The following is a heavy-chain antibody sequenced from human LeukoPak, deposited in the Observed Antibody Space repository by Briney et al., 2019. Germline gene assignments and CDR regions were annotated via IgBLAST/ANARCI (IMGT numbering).Heavy chain of an antibody. CDR2: IVYTGRT. J-gene: IGHJ5*02. V-gene: IGHV4-59*01. D-gene: IGHD2-15*01. Sequence: PPETLSLTCTVSGGSIGSYYWSWVRQPPEKGLEWIGNIVYTGRTNYNPSLKSRVTMSIDTSKNQFSLRLNSVTAADTAVYYCAGDSWWDDSKTFSDWFGPWGQGTLVTVSS. CDR3: AGDSWWDDSKTFSDWFGP. CDR1: GGSIGSYY.